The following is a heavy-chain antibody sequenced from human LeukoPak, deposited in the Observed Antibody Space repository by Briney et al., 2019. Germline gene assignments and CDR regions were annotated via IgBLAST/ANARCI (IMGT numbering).Heavy chain of an antibody. CDR3: ARWIPSGSSFDY. V-gene: IGHV4-59*01. CDR1: GGSISSNY. CDR2: IYYSWST. J-gene: IGHJ4*02. Sequence: SETLFLTCTVSGGSISSNYWSWLRQPPGKGVEWIGYIYYSWSTYYNPSLQSRVTISAETSKNQSSLRLNSVTAADTAMYYCARWIPSGSSFDYWGQGNLVTVSS. D-gene: IGHD2-15*01.